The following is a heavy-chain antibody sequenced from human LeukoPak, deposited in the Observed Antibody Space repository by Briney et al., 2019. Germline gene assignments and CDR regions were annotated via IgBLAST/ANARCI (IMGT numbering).Heavy chain of an antibody. CDR2: ISSSSSYI. D-gene: IGHD3-22*01. CDR3: ARDKRYYDSSGYYYSPPY. V-gene: IGHV3-21*04. CDR1: GFPFNTYS. J-gene: IGHJ4*02. Sequence: GGSLRLSCAASGFPFNTYSMNWVRQAPGKGLEWGSSISSSSSYIYYADSVKGRFTISRDNAKNSLYLQMNSLRAEDTAVYYCARDKRYYDSSGYYYSPPYWGQGTLVTVSS.